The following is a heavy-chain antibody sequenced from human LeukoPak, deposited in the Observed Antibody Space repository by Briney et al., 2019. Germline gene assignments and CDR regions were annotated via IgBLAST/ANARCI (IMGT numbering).Heavy chain of an antibody. J-gene: IGHJ5*02. Sequence: GGSLRLSCAASGFSFSSYAMSWVRQAPGKGLEWVSDISDSGGSTYYADSVKGRFTISRDNSKNTLYLQMNSLRAEDTAVYYCAKAGTRKYNWFDPWGQGTLVTVSS. CDR1: GFSFSSYA. CDR3: AKAGTRKYNWFDP. D-gene: IGHD1-7*01. V-gene: IGHV3-23*01. CDR2: ISDSGGST.